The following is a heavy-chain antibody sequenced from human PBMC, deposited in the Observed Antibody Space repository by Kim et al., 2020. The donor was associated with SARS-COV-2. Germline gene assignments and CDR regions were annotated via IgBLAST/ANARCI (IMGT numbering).Heavy chain of an antibody. D-gene: IGHD6-19*01. J-gene: IGHJ4*02. CDR3: AKDRRGSGWPVFDF. V-gene: IGHV3-23*01. Sequence: FADSVNGRSTISRDSSNHTLYLPLNSLRADDTAVYYCAKDRRGSGWPVFDFWGQGTLVTVSS.